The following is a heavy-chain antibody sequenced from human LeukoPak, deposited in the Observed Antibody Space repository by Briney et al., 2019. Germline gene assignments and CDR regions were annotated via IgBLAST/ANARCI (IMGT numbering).Heavy chain of an antibody. CDR3: ARSSATAVVKGFDY. CDR1: GGSISGYH. D-gene: IGHD4-23*01. V-gene: IGHV4-59*01. Sequence: ASETLSLTCTVSGGSISGYHWSWIRQPPGKGLEWTGFIYYSGSTNYNPTLKSRVAISVDTSSNQFSLRLSSVTAADTAVYYCARSSATAVVKGFDYWGQGTLVTVSS. CDR2: IYYSGST. J-gene: IGHJ4*02.